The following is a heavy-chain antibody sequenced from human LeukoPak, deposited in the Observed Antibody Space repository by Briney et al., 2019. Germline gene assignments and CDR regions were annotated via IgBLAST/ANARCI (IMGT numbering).Heavy chain of an antibody. CDR3: ARGRFWSGYDAFDI. CDR1: GFTFSSYW. D-gene: IGHD3-3*01. CDR2: INSDGSST. V-gene: IGHV3-74*01. Sequence: GGSLRLSCGASGFTFSSYWMHWVRQAPGKGLVWVSRINSDGSSTSYADSVKGRFTISRDNAKNTLYLQMNSLRAEDTAVYYCARGRFWSGYDAFDIWGQGSMVTVSS. J-gene: IGHJ3*02.